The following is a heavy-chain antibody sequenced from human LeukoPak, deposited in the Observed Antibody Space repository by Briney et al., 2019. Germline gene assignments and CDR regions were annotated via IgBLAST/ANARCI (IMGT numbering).Heavy chain of an antibody. J-gene: IGHJ4*02. D-gene: IGHD3-10*01. CDR1: GYSVSSGYY. CDR2: INHSGST. CDR3: ARRRLLWFGELFRSRGPLDY. Sequence: SETLSLTCTVSGYSVSSGYYWGWIRQPPGKGLEWIGSINHSGSTNYNPSLKSRVTISVDTSKNQFSLKLSFVTAADTAVYYCARRRLLWFGELFRSRGPLDYWGQGTLVTVSS. V-gene: IGHV4-38-2*02.